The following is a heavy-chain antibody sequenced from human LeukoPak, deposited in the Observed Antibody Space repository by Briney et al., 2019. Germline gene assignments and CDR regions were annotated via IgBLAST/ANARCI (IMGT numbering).Heavy chain of an antibody. J-gene: IGHJ4*02. V-gene: IGHV4-61*02. CDR1: GGSISSGSYY. CDR2: IHASGST. D-gene: IGHD2-2*01. Sequence: PSETLSLTCTVSGGSISSGSYYWSWIRQPAGKGLEWVGRIHASGSTKYNPSLKSRVTISVDTSKNQFSLKLSFLTAADAAVYYCARRLPYFVVTPTSMGGYFDYWGQGILVTVSS. CDR3: ARRLPYFVVTPTSMGGYFDY.